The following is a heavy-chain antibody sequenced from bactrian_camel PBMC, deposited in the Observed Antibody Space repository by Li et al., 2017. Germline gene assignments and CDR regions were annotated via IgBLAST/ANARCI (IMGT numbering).Heavy chain of an antibody. D-gene: IGHD6*01. V-gene: IGHV3S6*01. J-gene: IGHJ4*01. CDR1: GFTFGTLSSNNC. CDR2: IYPLRDQT. Sequence: HVQLVESGGGLVQPGGSLRLSCVASGFTFGTLSSNNCMAWFRRRTPGSEREWVAAIYPLRDQTYYVDSVKGRFTISVETSNSTLFLQMNNLQPDDTAMTTVRHLPNTVVALAWPGITTGARGPRSPSP. CDR3: RHLPNTVVALAWPGITT.